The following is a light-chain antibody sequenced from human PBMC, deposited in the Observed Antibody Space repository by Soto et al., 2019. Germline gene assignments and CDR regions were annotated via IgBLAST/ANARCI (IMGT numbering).Light chain of an antibody. V-gene: IGLV2-11*01. CDR1: SSDVGGYNY. J-gene: IGLJ3*02. CDR2: DVS. Sequence: QYVLTQPRSVSGSPGQSVTISCTGTSSDVGGYNYVSWYQQYPGKVPKVMIYDVSKRPSGVPDRFSGSKSGNTASLTISGLQAEDEADYYCCSCADSYTLVFGGGTKLTVL. CDR3: CSCADSYTLV.